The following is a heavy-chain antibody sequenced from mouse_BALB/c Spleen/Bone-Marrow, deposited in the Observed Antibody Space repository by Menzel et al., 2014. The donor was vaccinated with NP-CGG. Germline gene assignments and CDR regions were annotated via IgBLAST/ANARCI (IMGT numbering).Heavy chain of an antibody. D-gene: IGHD1-1*01. CDR2: IRNKAYGYTT. Sequence: EVKLVESGGGLVQPGGSLRLSCATSGFTFTDHYMNWVRQPPGKALEWLAFIRNKAYGYTTEYSASVKGRFTISRDNSQNILYLQMNTLRAEDSATYYCARDMGGLLFDSWGQGTTLSVSS. CDR1: GFTFTDHY. J-gene: IGHJ2*01. CDR3: ARDMGGLLFDS. V-gene: IGHV7-3*02.